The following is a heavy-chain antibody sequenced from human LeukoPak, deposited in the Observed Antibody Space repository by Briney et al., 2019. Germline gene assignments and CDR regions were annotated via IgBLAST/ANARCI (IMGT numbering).Heavy chain of an antibody. D-gene: IGHD5-12*01. V-gene: IGHV4-39*01. CDR3: ARHVALHYYYMDV. CDR2: INHSGST. Sequence: ASETLSLTCTVSGGSISISSFYWGWIRHPPGKGLEWIGSINHSGSTYHNPPLKSRVTISVDTSKNQFSLKLTSVTAADTAVYFCARHVALHYYYMDVWGKGTTVTISS. CDR1: GGSISISSFY. J-gene: IGHJ6*03.